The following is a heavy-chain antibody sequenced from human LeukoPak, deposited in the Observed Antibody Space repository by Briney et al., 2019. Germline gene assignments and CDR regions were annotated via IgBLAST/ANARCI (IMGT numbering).Heavy chain of an antibody. D-gene: IGHD2-21*02. CDR2: KSYDGSNE. CDR1: GFTFSSYG. V-gene: IGHV3-30*03. CDR3: ARGWGDKLVDY. J-gene: IGHJ4*02. Sequence: GRSLRLSCAVSGFTFSSYGMHWVRQAPGKGLEWVAVKSYDGSNEYYADSVKGRFTISRDNSKNTLYLQMNSLRAEDTAVYHCARGWGDKLVDYWGQGTIVTVSS.